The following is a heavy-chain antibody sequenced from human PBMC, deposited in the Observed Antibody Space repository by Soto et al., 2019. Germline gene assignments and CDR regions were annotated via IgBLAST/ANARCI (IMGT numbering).Heavy chain of an antibody. Sequence: EVQLVESGGGLVQPGGSLRLSCAASGFTFSSYWMSWVRQAPGKGLEWVANIKQDGSEKYYVDSVKGRFTMSRDNAKNSLYLQMNSLRAEDTAVYYCARETRYCSGGSCYAYYYYGMDVWGQGTTVTVSS. J-gene: IGHJ6*02. CDR3: ARETRYCSGGSCYAYYYYGMDV. D-gene: IGHD2-15*01. V-gene: IGHV3-7*03. CDR2: IKQDGSEK. CDR1: GFTFSSYW.